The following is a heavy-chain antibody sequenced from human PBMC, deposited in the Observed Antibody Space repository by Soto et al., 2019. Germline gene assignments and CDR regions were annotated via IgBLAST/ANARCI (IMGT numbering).Heavy chain of an antibody. J-gene: IGHJ4*02. D-gene: IGHD6-6*01. V-gene: IGHV4-59*01. CDR2: IYHSGST. CDR1: GGSISSYY. Sequence: PSETLSLTCTVSGGSISSYYWSWIRQPPGKGLEWIGYIYHSGSTNYNPSLKSRVTISVDTSKNQFSLKLSSVTAADTAVYYCARDPRGRIAAFDYWGQGTLVTVSS. CDR3: ARDPRGRIAAFDY.